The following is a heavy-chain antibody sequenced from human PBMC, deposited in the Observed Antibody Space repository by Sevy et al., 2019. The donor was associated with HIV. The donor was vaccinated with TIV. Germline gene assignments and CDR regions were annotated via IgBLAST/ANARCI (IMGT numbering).Heavy chain of an antibody. CDR1: GGPISSGGYS. Sequence: SETLSLTCAVSGGPISSGGYSWSWIRQPPGNGLEWIGYIYHSGSTYYNPSLKSRVTISVDRSKNQFSLKLSSVTAADTAVYYCARVTYYYDSSGYYGDAFDIWGQGTMVTVSS. CDR3: ARVTYYYDSSGYYGDAFDI. J-gene: IGHJ3*02. V-gene: IGHV4-30-2*01. D-gene: IGHD3-22*01. CDR2: IYHSGST.